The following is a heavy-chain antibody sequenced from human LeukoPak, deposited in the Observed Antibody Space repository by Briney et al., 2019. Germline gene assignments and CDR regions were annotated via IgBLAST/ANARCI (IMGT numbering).Heavy chain of an antibody. J-gene: IGHJ4*02. CDR1: GFTFSSYG. D-gene: IGHD1-26*01. Sequence: GRSLRLSCAASGFTFSSYGMHWVRQAPGKGLEWVPSISSSSSYIYYADSVKGRFTISRDNAKNSLYLQMNSLRAEDTAVYYCARDYSGSYYRYFDYWGQGTLVTVSS. CDR3: ARDYSGSYYRYFDY. V-gene: IGHV3-21*01. CDR2: ISSSSSYI.